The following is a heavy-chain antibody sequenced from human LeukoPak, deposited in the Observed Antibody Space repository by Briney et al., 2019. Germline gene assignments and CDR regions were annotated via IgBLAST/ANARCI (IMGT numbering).Heavy chain of an antibody. Sequence: PSETLSLTCTVSGGSISSYYWSWIRQPPGKGLEWIGYIYYSGSTNYSPSLKSRVTISVDTSKNQFSLKLSSVTAAGTAVYYCARGLNYGVFDYWGQGTLVTVSS. CDR1: GGSISSYY. V-gene: IGHV4-59*01. CDR2: IYYSGST. D-gene: IGHD4-17*01. J-gene: IGHJ4*02. CDR3: ARGLNYGVFDY.